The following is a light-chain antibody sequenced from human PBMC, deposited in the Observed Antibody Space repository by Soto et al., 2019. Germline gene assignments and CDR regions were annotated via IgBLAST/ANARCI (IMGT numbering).Light chain of an antibody. CDR1: KLGDKY. J-gene: IGLJ2*01. CDR3: QAWDSSIEYVV. V-gene: IGLV3-1*01. CDR2: QDS. Sequence: SYELTQPPSVSVSPGQTASITCSGDKLGDKYACWYQQKPGQSPVLVIYQDSKRPSGIPERFSGSNSGNTATLTISGTQAMDEADYYCQAWDSSIEYVVFGGGTKVTVL.